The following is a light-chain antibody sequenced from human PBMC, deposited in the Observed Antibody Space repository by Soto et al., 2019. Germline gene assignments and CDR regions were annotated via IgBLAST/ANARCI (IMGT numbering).Light chain of an antibody. CDR2: AAS. Sequence: IQLTQSPSSLSASVGDRVTITCRASQVINSFLAWYQQKPGKAPKLLIYAASSLQTGVPSRFSGSGSATDFTLTINSLQPEDFATYYCQHPKWAFGQGTTVEI. CDR1: QVINSF. CDR3: QHPKWA. V-gene: IGKV1-9*01. J-gene: IGKJ1*01.